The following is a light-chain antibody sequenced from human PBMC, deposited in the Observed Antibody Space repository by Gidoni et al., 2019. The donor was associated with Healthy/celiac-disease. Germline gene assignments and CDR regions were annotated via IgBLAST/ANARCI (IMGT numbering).Light chain of an antibody. CDR3: QQYGSSPYT. CDR2: GAS. Sequence: DIVLTQSPGTLSLSPGERATLSCKASQSVSRNYLVWYQQTPGQAPRLLILGASSRATGIPDRFSGSGSGTDFTLTISRLEPEDFAVYYCQQYGSSPYTFGQXTKLEIK. J-gene: IGKJ2*01. V-gene: IGKV3-20*01. CDR1: QSVSRNY.